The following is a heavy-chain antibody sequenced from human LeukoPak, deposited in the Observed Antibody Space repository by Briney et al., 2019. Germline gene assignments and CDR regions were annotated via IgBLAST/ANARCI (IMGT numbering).Heavy chain of an antibody. CDR3: ARESRGPYYFDY. V-gene: IGHV3-33*01. CDR1: GFTFSSYG. Sequence: PGGSLRLSCAASGFTFSSYGMHWVRQAPGKGLEWVAVIWYDGSNKYYADSVKGRFTISRDNSKNTLYLQMNSLRAEDTAVYYCARESRGPYYFDYWGQGTLVTVSS. D-gene: IGHD6-13*01. J-gene: IGHJ4*02. CDR2: IWYDGSNK.